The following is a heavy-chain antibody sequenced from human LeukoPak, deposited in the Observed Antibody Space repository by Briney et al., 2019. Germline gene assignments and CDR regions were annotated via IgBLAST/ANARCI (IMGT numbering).Heavy chain of an antibody. D-gene: IGHD2-2*01. Sequence: ASVKVSCKASGGTFSSYAISWVRQAPGQGLEWLGGIIPIFGTANYAQKFQGRVTITTDESTSTAYMELSSLRSEDTAVYYSARGARGRYQLLWSYFDYWGQGTLVSVSS. CDR2: IIPIFGTA. CDR3: ARGARGRYQLLWSYFDY. J-gene: IGHJ4*02. V-gene: IGHV1-69*05. CDR1: GGTFSSYA.